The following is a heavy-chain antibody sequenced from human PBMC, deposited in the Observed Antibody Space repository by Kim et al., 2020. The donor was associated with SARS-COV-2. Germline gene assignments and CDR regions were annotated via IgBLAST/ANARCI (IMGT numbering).Heavy chain of an antibody. CDR2: INPNSGGT. Sequence: ASVKVSCKASGYTFTGYYMHWVRQAPGQGLEWMGRINPNSGGTNYAQKFQGRVTMTRDTSISTAYMELSRLRSDDTAVYYCARDTATTYGYYYYYGMDVWGQGTTVTVSS. CDR1: GYTFTGYY. D-gene: IGHD4-17*01. J-gene: IGHJ6*02. V-gene: IGHV1-2*06. CDR3: ARDTATTYGYYYYYGMDV.